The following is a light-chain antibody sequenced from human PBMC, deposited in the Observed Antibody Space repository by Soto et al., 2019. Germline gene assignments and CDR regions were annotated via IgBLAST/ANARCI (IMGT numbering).Light chain of an antibody. CDR3: QQLNSYPPA. CDR1: QSVSGW. CDR2: AAS. J-gene: IGKJ1*01. V-gene: IGKV1-9*01. Sequence: GDRVTITCRASQSVSGWLAWYQQKPGEAPKLLIYAASTLQSGVPSRFSGSGSGTEFTLTISSLQPEDFATYYCQQLNSYPPAFGQGTKVDIK.